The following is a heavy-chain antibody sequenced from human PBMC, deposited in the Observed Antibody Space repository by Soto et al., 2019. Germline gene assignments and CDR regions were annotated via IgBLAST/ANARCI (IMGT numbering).Heavy chain of an antibody. CDR1: GGYISSNIDY. D-gene: IGHD3-22*01. CDR3: ASQHYYDSSGYYVGY. Sequence: SETLSLTCPVSGGYISSNIDYWGWIRQPPGKGLEWIGNIHYSGSTYYDSSLKTRVTISVDTSKNQFSLKLSSVTAADTAVYYCASQHYYDSSGYYVGYWGQGTLVSVSS. V-gene: IGHV4-39*01. CDR2: IHYSGST. J-gene: IGHJ4*02.